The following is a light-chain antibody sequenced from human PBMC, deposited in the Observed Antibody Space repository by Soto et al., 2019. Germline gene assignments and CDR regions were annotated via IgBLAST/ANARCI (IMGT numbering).Light chain of an antibody. J-gene: IGLJ1*01. CDR1: SSDVGGYNY. CDR3: SSYVGSIPYV. Sequence: QSVLTQPPSASGSPGQSVTISCTGTSSDVGGYNYVSWYQQHPGKAPKLMIYEVSQRPSGVPDRFSGSKSGNTASLTVSGLQAEDEADYYCSSYVGSIPYVFGTGTKVTVL. CDR2: EVS. V-gene: IGLV2-8*01.